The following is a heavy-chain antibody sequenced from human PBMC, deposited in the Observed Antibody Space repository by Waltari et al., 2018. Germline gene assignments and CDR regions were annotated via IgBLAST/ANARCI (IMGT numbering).Heavy chain of an antibody. V-gene: IGHV3-33*01. J-gene: IGHJ4*02. CDR1: GFTFSSYG. Sequence: QVQLVESGGGVVQPGRSLRLSCAASGFTFSSYGMHWVRQAPGKGLEWVAVRWYDGSNKYDADSVKGRFTISRDNSKNTLYLQMNSLRSEDTAVYYCATGLRGYSYGNFDYWGQGTLVTVSS. CDR2: RWYDGSNK. CDR3: ATGLRGYSYGNFDY. D-gene: IGHD5-18*01.